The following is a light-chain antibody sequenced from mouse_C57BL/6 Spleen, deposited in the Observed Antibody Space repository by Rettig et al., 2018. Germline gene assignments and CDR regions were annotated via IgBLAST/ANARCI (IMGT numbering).Light chain of an antibody. J-gene: IGKJ5*01. Sequence: NIVMTQSPKSMSMSVGERVTLSCKASENVGTYVSWYQQKPEQSPKLLIYGASNRYTGVPDRFTGSGSVTDFTLTISSVQAEDLADYHCGQSYSYPLTFGTGT. V-gene: IGKV6-20*01. CDR3: GQSYSYPLT. CDR1: ENVGTY. CDR2: GAS.